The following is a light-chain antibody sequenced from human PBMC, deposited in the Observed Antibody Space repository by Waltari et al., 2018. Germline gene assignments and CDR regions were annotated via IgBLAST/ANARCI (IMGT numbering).Light chain of an antibody. J-gene: IGLJ2*01. CDR1: NIGVKS. V-gene: IGLV3-21*01. Sequence: SSVLTQPPSVSLAPGKTARITCGGNNIGVKSVHWYQQKPGQAPALVIYDGSDRPSGIPGRFSGSNSGNTATLTISRVEAGDEADYYCQVWDSNTDHVVFGGGTKLTVL. CDR3: QVWDSNTDHVV. CDR2: DGS.